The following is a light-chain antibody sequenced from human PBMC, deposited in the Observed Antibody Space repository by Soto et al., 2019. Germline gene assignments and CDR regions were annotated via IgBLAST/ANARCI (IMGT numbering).Light chain of an antibody. CDR3: QQSSNWPPGVT. J-gene: IGKJ3*01. Sequence: EIVWPQSPGTLSFAPVKIATLSCISIHSVTSDYLAWYQQKPGQAPRLLLYGASSRATGIPERFSGSGSGTDFTLTIRRLETEDFAVYYCQQSSNWPPGVTFGTGHKV. V-gene: IGKV3D-20*02. CDR1: HSVTSDY. CDR2: GAS.